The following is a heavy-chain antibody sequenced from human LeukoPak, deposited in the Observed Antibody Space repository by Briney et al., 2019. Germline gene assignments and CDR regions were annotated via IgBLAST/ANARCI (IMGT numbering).Heavy chain of an antibody. J-gene: IGHJ5*02. CDR2: INPNSGGT. V-gene: IGHV1-2*02. CDR1: GYTFTGYY. D-gene: IGHD3-10*01. Sequence: ASVKVSCKASGYTFTGYYMHWVRQAPGQGLEWMGWINPNSGGTNYAQKFQGRVTMTRDTSISTAYMELSRLTYDDTAVYYCARCYGSGEDRFDPWGQGTLVTVSS. CDR3: ARCYGSGEDRFDP.